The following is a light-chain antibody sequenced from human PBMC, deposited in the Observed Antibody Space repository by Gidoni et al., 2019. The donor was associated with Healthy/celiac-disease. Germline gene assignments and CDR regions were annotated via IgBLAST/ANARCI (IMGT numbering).Light chain of an antibody. V-gene: IGKV1-5*03. Sequence: DSQMTESPSTLSASVGDRVTITCRASQSISSWLAWYQQKPGKAPKLLIYKASSLESAVPSRFSGSGSGTDFTLTIRSLQPDAFATYYCQQYNSYPVTVGQGTKVEIK. CDR2: KAS. J-gene: IGKJ1*01. CDR1: QSISSW. CDR3: QQYNSYPVT.